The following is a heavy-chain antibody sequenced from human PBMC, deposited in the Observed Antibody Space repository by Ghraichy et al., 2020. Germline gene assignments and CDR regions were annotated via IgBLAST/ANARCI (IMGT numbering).Heavy chain of an antibody. CDR2: ISGSDIK. CDR1: GFNFRNYE. D-gene: IGHD2-15*01. J-gene: IGHJ5*02. CDR3: AREPGCSGLRCSRPNWFDP. V-gene: IGHV3-48*03. Sequence: GGSLRLSCAASGFNFRNYEMNWVRQAPGKGLEWISYISGSDIKTYADSVKRRFIISRDNAWNSLYLQMNSLRVEETAVYFCAREPGCSGLRCSRPNWFDPWGQGTLVTVS.